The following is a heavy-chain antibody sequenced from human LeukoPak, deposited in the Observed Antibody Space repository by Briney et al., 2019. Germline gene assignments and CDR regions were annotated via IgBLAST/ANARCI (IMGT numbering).Heavy chain of an antibody. CDR2: IIPILGIA. V-gene: IGHV1-69*04. J-gene: IGHJ6*02. Sequence: ASVKLSCKASGGTFSSYAISRVRQAPGQGLEWMGRIIPILGIANYAHKFQGRVTITADKSTSTAYMELSSLRSEDTAVYYCARGPNLSSSWYVPYGMDVWGQGTTVTVSS. CDR1: GGTFSSYA. D-gene: IGHD6-13*01. CDR3: ARGPNLSSSWYVPYGMDV.